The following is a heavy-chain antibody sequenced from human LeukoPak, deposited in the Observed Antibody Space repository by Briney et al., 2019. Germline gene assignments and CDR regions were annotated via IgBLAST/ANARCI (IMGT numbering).Heavy chain of an antibody. V-gene: IGHV3-48*03. CDR1: GFTFSSYE. CDR3: ARDAALYDITGYYYGMDV. J-gene: IGHJ6*04. D-gene: IGHD3-9*01. Sequence: GGSLRLSCAASGFTFSSYEMNWVRQAPGKGLEWVSYISSSGSTIYYADSVKGRFTISRDNAKNSLYLQMNSLRAEDTAVYYCARDAALYDITGYYYGMDVWAKGPRSPSPQ. CDR2: ISSSGSTI.